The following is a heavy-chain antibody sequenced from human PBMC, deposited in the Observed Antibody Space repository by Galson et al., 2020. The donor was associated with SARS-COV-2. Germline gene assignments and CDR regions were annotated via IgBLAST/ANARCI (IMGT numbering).Heavy chain of an antibody. D-gene: IGHD3-3*01. J-gene: IGHJ6*03. Sequence: SETLSLTCSLFGGSMSTYYWSWIRQTPGRGLEWIGYIYYSGHTMYNPSLKSRVTMSRLTSEDQFSLTLTSVTAADTAVYYCARDNTFTIFLESYYYMDVWGKGTTVAVSS. V-gene: IGHV4-59*12. CDR3: ARDNTFTIFLESYYYMDV. CDR1: GGSMSTYY. CDR2: IYYSGHT.